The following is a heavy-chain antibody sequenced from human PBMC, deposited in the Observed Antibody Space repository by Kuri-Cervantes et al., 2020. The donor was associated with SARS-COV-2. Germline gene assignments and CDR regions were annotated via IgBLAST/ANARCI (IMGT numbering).Heavy chain of an antibody. V-gene: IGHV3-21*04. D-gene: IGHD2-15*01. CDR1: GFTFSSYS. J-gene: IGHJ4*02. Sequence: GESLKISCAASGFTFSSYSMNWVRQAPGKGLEWVSSISSSSSYIYYADSVKGRFTISRDNAKNSLYLQMNSLRAEDTAVYYCARDEYSGDIVAPDYWGQGTLATVSS. CDR2: ISSSSSYI. CDR3: ARDEYSGDIVAPDY.